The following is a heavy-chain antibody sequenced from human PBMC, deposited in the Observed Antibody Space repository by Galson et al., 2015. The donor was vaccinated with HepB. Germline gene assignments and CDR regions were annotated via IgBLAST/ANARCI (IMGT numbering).Heavy chain of an antibody. V-gene: IGHV1-18*04. J-gene: IGHJ6*02. CDR1: GYTFTSYG. D-gene: IGHD3-10*01. CDR2: ISAYNGNT. CDR3: ARDKGPDYYGSGSYYYYGMDV. Sequence: SVKVSCKASGYTFTSYGISWVRQAPGQGLEWMGWISAYNGNTNYAQKLQGRVTMTTDTSTSTAYMELRSLRSDDTAVYYCARDKGPDYYGSGSYYYYGMDVWGQGTTVTVSS.